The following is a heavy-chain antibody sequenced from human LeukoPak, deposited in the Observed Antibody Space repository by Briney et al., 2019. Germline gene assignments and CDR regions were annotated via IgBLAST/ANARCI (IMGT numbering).Heavy chain of an antibody. CDR2: IYPGDYDS. CDR1: GYSFSTYW. D-gene: IGHD3-3*01. Sequence: GEPLNISCKGSGYSFSTYWIGWVRQIPGKGLGWMGIIYPGDYDSRSSPSFQGQVTTSADKSISTTYLQWSSLKDSDTAMYYCARRYYDLWSGYYSSYYFDYWGQGTLVTVSS. CDR3: ARRYYDLWSGYYSSYYFDY. J-gene: IGHJ4*02. V-gene: IGHV5-51*01.